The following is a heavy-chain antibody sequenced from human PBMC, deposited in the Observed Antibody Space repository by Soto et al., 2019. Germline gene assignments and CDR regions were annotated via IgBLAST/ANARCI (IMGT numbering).Heavy chain of an antibody. V-gene: IGHV3-23*01. CDR1: GFNFSNYG. CDR3: AKGKGDPTYYYGMDV. D-gene: IGHD3-16*01. CDR2: ISGSGGGA. Sequence: EVHLLESGGGLVQPGGSVRLSCSASGFNFSNYGMNWVRQAPGKGLEWVSVISGSGGGAYYADSVQGRFTITRDNSKNMLYLYMNSLRGDDTALYYCAKGKGDPTYYYGMDVWGQGTTVTVSS. J-gene: IGHJ6*02.